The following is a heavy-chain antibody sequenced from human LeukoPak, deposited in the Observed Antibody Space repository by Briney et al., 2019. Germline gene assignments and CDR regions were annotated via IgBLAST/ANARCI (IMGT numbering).Heavy chain of an antibody. CDR3: AIVGATGNRKGYYFDY. CDR2: ISYDGSNK. J-gene: IGHJ4*02. CDR1: GFTFSSYA. Sequence: GGSLRLSCAASGFTFSSYAMHWVRQAPGKGLEWVAVISYDGSNKYYADSVKGRFTISRDNSKNSLYLQMNSLRAEDTAVYYCAIVGATGNRKGYYFDYWGQGTLVTVSS. D-gene: IGHD1-26*01. V-gene: IGHV3-30-3*01.